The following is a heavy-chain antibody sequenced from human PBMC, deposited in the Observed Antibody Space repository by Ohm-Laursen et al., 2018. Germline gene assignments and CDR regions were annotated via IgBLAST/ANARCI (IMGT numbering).Heavy chain of an antibody. V-gene: IGHV3-23*01. Sequence: SLRLSCTASGFTFSNYNMNWVRQAPGKGLEWVSGISGSGDNTYYADSVKGRFTISRDSSENTVYFQMNDLRAEDTALYYCAKARSAVVFAASNHWGQGALVIVSS. D-gene: IGHD2-15*01. CDR2: ISGSGDNT. CDR1: GFTFSNYN. J-gene: IGHJ5*02. CDR3: AKARSAVVFAASNH.